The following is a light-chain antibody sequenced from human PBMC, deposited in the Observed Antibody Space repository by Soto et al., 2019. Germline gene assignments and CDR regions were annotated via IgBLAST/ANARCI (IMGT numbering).Light chain of an antibody. J-gene: IGLJ3*02. CDR1: RSDIGDYNY. V-gene: IGLV2-14*03. CDR2: DVS. CDR3: ASYTDSTIVM. Sequence: SALTQPASVSGTPGQSITISCTGTRSDIGDYNYVSWYQQHPGKAPKLMIYDVSHRPSGVSSRFSGSKSGNTASLTMSGLQAEDEADYYCASYTDSTIVMFGGGTKLTVL.